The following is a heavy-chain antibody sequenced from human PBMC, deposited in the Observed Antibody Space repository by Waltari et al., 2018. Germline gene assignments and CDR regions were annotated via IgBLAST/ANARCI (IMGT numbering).Heavy chain of an antibody. J-gene: IGHJ4*02. D-gene: IGHD3-16*01. V-gene: IGHV3-53*01. Sequence: EVQVVESGGGLIQPGGSLRLSCAASGFAVSDNYMSWVRQAPVKGLEWVAVIYSGVSAYYADAVKGRFTISRDSSENTFYLQMSSLRVEDTAVYYCARGPPISAKWELCWFDYWGQGTLVTVSS. CDR3: ARGPPISAKWELCWFDY. CDR1: GFAVSDNY. CDR2: IYSGVSA.